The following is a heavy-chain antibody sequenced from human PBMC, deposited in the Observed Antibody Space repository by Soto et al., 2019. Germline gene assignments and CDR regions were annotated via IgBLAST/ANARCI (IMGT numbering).Heavy chain of an antibody. CDR3: ARVYYYGSGSHLYAQHDGMDV. Sequence: QVQLVQSGAEVKKPGSSVKVSCKASGGTFSSYAISWVRQAPGQGLEWMGGIIPIFGTANYAQKFQGRVTITADESTSTAYMELSSLRSEDTAVYYCARVYYYGSGSHLYAQHDGMDVWGQGTTVTVSS. V-gene: IGHV1-69*01. D-gene: IGHD3-10*01. CDR1: GGTFSSYA. CDR2: IIPIFGTA. J-gene: IGHJ6*02.